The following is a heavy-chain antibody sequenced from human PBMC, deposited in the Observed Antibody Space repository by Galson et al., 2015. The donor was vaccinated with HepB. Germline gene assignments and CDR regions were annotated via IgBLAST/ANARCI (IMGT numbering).Heavy chain of an antibody. CDR2: IIPIFGTA. CDR3: ARAQYYYDSSGERGGYCY. D-gene: IGHD3-22*01. CDR1: GGTFSSYA. V-gene: IGHV1-69*13. Sequence: SVKVSCKASGGTFSSYAISWVRQAPGQGLEWMGGIIPIFGTANYAQKFQGRVAITADESTSTAYMELSSLRSEDTAVYYCARAQYYYDSSGERGGYCYWGQGTLVTVSS. J-gene: IGHJ4*02.